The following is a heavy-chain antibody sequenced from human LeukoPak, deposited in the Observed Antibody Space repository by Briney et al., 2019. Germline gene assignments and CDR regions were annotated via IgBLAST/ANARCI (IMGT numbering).Heavy chain of an antibody. Sequence: GGSLRLSCAASGFTFSSYAMHWVRQAPGKGRERVTVISYDGSNKYYADSVKGRFTISRDNSKNTLYLQMNSLRAENTAVYYCARGVLIGVTAKYDWFDPWGQGTLLTVSS. CDR3: ARGVLIGVTAKYDWFDP. V-gene: IGHV3-30-3*01. J-gene: IGHJ5*02. CDR1: GFTFSSYA. D-gene: IGHD3-10*01. CDR2: ISYDGSNK.